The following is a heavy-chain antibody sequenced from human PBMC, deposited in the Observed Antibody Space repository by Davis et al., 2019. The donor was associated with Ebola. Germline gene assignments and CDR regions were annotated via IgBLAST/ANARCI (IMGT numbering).Heavy chain of an antibody. CDR3: AKDTSNIWFDI. Sequence: GESLKISCVASGFTFGDYGIHWVRQAPGKGLEWVTVISYDGGDTYYADSVKGRFTLSRDNSENTVYLQMNSLTIEDTAVYYCAKDTSNIWFDIWGQGTMVTVSS. V-gene: IGHV3-30-3*01. D-gene: IGHD1-26*01. CDR2: ISYDGGDT. J-gene: IGHJ3*02. CDR1: GFTFGDYG.